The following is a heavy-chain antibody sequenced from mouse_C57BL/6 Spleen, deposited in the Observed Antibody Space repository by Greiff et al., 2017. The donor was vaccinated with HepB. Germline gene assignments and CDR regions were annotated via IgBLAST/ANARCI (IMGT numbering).Heavy chain of an antibody. V-gene: IGHV5-12*01. CDR1: GFTFSDYY. D-gene: IGHD2-2*01. J-gene: IGHJ4*01. CDR3: ARQGLVLDY. Sequence: EVKLVESGGGLVQPGGSLKLSCAASGFTFSDYYMYWVRQTPEKRLEWVAYISNGGGSTYYPDTVKGRFTISRDNAKNTLYLQMSRLKSEDTAMYYCARQGLVLDYWGQGTSVTVSS. CDR2: ISNGGGST.